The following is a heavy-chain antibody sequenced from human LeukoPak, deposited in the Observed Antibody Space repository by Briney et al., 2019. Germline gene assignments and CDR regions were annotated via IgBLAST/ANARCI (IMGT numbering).Heavy chain of an antibody. V-gene: IGHV3-66*04. J-gene: IGHJ4*02. CDR3: ARHVVVTAPFDY. CDR2: IYSGGST. D-gene: IGHD2-21*02. Sequence: GGSLRLSCAASGFTVSSNYMSWVRQAPGKGLEWVSVIYSGGSTYYADSVKGRFTISRDNSKNTLYLQMNSLRAEDTAVYYCARHVVVTAPFDYWGQGTLVTVSS. CDR1: GFTVSSNY.